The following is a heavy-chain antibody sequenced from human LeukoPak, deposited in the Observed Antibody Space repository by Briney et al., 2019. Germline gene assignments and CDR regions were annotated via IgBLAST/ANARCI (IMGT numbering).Heavy chain of an antibody. J-gene: IGHJ3*02. CDR1: GGSISSYY. CDR3: ARQGYDILTGYIDAFDI. Sequence: PSETLSLTCTVSGGSISSYYWSWIWQPPGKGLEWIGYISYSGSTNYNPSLKSRVTISIDTSKNQFSLKLRSVTAADTAIYYCARQGYDILTGYIDAFDIWGQGTMATVSS. V-gene: IGHV4-59*08. D-gene: IGHD3-9*01. CDR2: ISYSGST.